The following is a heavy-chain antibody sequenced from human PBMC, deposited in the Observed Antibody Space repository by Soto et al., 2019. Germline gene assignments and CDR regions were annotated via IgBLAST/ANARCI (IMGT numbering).Heavy chain of an antibody. CDR1: GYTFTNYG. D-gene: IGHD2-15*01. CDR2: INTYNGNT. Sequence: VQLVQSGAEVKKPGASVKVSCKASGYTFTNYGVSWVRQAPGQGLEWMGWINTYNGNTNYAQKFQGRVTMTTDTSTSTAHMELRSLRSDDTAAYYCAKVQEKWSKFFDYWGQGTLVTVSS. V-gene: IGHV1-18*01. J-gene: IGHJ4*02. CDR3: AKVQEKWSKFFDY.